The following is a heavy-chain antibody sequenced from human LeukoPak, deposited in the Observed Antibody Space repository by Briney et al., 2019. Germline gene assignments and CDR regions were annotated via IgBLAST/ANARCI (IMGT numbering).Heavy chain of an antibody. Sequence: GGSLRLSCAASGFTFDDYGMSWVRQAPGKGLQWVSGINWNGGSTGYADSVKGRFTISRDNAKNSLYLQMNSLRAEDTALYYCARVISPVGRYDVEYFDYWGQGTLVTVSS. V-gene: IGHV3-20*04. CDR1: GFTFDDYG. CDR2: INWNGGST. CDR3: ARVISPVGRYDVEYFDY. J-gene: IGHJ4*02. D-gene: IGHD3-22*01.